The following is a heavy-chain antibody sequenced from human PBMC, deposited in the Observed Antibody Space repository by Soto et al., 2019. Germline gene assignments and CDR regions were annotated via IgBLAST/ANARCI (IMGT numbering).Heavy chain of an antibody. CDR3: ARGFSAGKGSPQAF. Sequence: RVALRLSYAASGFNFSSFAMSWVRQAPGKGLDWVSAISGSGGSTYSADSVKGRFTISRDNSKNTLYLQMSSLRAEDTAVYYCARGFSAGKGSPQAFRGKGSLVPVSS. J-gene: IGHJ4*02. V-gene: IGHV3-23*01. D-gene: IGHD6-13*01. CDR1: GFNFSSFA. CDR2: ISGSGGST.